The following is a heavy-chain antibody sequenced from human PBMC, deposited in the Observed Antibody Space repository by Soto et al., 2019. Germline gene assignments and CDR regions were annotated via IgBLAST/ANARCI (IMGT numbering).Heavy chain of an antibody. CDR3: ANPRHGALFYYGMDV. V-gene: IGHV3-23*01. Sequence: EVQLLESGGGLVQPGGSLRLSCAASEFTFSNYAMSWVRQSSGKGLEWVSGISGSGTGKYYAAAVKGRFTISRDNSKKMMYLQMNRLRAEDTVVYYCANPRHGALFYYGMDVWGQVTTVTVSS. CDR2: ISGSGTGK. D-gene: IGHD1-26*01. CDR1: EFTFSNYA. J-gene: IGHJ6*02.